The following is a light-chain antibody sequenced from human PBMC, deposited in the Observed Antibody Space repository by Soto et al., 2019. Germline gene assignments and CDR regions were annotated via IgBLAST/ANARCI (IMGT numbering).Light chain of an antibody. V-gene: IGKV1-5*03. CDR2: KAS. CDR1: QSISTW. J-gene: IGKJ4*01. Sequence: DIQMTQSPSTLSASVGDRVTITCRASQSISTWLAWFQQKPGKAPNLLIYKASSLESGVPSRFSGSGSGTEFTLTISTLQPDDFATYYRQQYNSSPLTFGGGTKVEIK. CDR3: QQYNSSPLT.